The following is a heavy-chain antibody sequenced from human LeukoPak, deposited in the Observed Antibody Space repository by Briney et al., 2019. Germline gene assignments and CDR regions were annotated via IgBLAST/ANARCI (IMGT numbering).Heavy chain of an antibody. Sequence: PGGSLRLSCAASGFTFSDYYMSWIRQAPGKGLEWVSYISSSGSTIYYADPVKGRFTISRDNAKNSLYLQMNSLRAEDTAVYYCASRHTHEIDCGGDCYFFYYYYMDVWGKGTTVTVSS. CDR1: GFTFSDYY. D-gene: IGHD2-21*01. J-gene: IGHJ6*03. V-gene: IGHV3-11*04. CDR2: ISSSGSTI. CDR3: ASRHTHEIDCGGDCYFFYYYYMDV.